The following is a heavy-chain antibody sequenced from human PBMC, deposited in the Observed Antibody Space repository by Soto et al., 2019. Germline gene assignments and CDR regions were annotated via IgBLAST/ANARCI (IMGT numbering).Heavy chain of an antibody. CDR3: ARDRLVGIAVAMSYYCIDV. Sequence: ASVKVSCKASGYTFTSNDISWVRQAPGQGLEWMGWISAYNGNTNYAQKLQGRVTMTTDTSTSTAYMELRSLRSDDTAVYYCARDRLVGIAVAMSYYCIDVSCKGPTGTGFS. CDR2: ISAYNGNT. J-gene: IGHJ6*04. V-gene: IGHV1-18*01. CDR1: GYTFTSND. D-gene: IGHD6-13*01.